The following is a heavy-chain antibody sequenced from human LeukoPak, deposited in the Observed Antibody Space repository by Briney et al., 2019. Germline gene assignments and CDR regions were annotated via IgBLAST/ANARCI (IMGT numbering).Heavy chain of an antibody. CDR2: IYYSGGT. D-gene: IGHD5-12*01. CDR1: GGSINYYY. Sequence: KTSETLSLTCTVSGGSINYYYWMWIRQPPGKGLEWIGYIYYSGGTHYNPSLKSRVTMLVDTSKNQFSLKLTAVTAADTAVYYCARDAGKWLRSYYFDYWGQGTLVTVSS. CDR3: ARDAGKWLRSYYFDY. V-gene: IGHV4-59*01. J-gene: IGHJ4*02.